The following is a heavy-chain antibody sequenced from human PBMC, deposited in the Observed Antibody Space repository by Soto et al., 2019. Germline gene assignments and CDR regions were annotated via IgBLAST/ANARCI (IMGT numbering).Heavy chain of an antibody. CDR3: ARESLESGYSYSPGFDY. Sequence: QVQLVQSGAEVKKPGASVKVSCKASGYTFTSYYMHWVRQAPGQGLEWMGIINPSGGSTSYAQKFQGRVTMTRDTSTSTVYMELSSLRSEDTAVYYCARESLESGYSYSPGFDYWGQGTLVTVSS. V-gene: IGHV1-46*01. CDR1: GYTFTSYY. J-gene: IGHJ4*02. D-gene: IGHD5-18*01. CDR2: INPSGGST.